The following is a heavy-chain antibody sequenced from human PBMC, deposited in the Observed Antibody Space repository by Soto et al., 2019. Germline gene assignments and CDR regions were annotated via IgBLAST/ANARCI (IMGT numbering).Heavy chain of an antibody. CDR1: GYTFTSYG. V-gene: IGHV1-18*04. Sequence: ASVKVSCKTSGYTFTSYGISWVRQAPGQGLEWMGWISTYNGNTNYAQKFQGRATMTTDISTTTAYMELRSLKSDDTAVYYCARLLFLEWFDDYWGQGTLVTVSS. CDR2: ISTYNGNT. J-gene: IGHJ4*02. CDR3: ARLLFLEWFDDY. D-gene: IGHD3-3*01.